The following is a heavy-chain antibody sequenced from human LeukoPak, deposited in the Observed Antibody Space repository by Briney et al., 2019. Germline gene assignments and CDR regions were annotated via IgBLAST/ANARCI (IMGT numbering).Heavy chain of an antibody. V-gene: IGHV3-23*01. CDR2: ISGSVSST. J-gene: IGHJ4*02. D-gene: IGHD1-26*01. CDR3: AKNTSGSYFDH. CDR1: GFSFSTYD. Sequence: QTGGSLRLSCAASGFSFSTYDMTWVRQAPGKGLEWVSAISGSVSSTNYADSVKGRFTISRDNSKNTLYLQMNSLRAEDTAVYYCAKNTSGSYFDHWGQGTLVTVSS.